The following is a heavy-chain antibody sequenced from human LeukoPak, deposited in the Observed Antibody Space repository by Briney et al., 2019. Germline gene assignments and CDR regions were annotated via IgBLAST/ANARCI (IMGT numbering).Heavy chain of an antibody. Sequence: ASVKVSCKVSGYTLSELSMHWVRQAPGKGLEWMGGFNPEDGDTIYARNFQGRLTMTEDTSTDTAYMELSSLRSEDTAVYYCATDLGYFDWLLTDSWGQGTLVTVSS. CDR3: ATDLGYFDWLLTDS. V-gene: IGHV1-24*01. J-gene: IGHJ4*02. CDR1: GYTLSELS. CDR2: FNPEDGDT. D-gene: IGHD3-9*01.